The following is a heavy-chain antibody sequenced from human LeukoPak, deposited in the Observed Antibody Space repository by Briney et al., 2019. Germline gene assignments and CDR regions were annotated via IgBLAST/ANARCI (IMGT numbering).Heavy chain of an antibody. Sequence: ASVKVSCKASGGTFSSYAISWVRQAPGQRLEWMGRIIPIFGTANYAQKFQGRVTITTDESTSTAYMELSSLRSEDTAVYYCARGSERFGELFAYWGQGTLVTVSS. J-gene: IGHJ4*02. CDR2: IIPIFGTA. CDR1: GGTFSSYA. D-gene: IGHD3-10*01. CDR3: ARGSERFGELFAY. V-gene: IGHV1-69*05.